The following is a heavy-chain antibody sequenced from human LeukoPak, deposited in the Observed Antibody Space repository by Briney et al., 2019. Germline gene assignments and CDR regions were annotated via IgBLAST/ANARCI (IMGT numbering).Heavy chain of an antibody. CDR1: GGSFSGYY. V-gene: IGHV4-59*10. Sequence: SETLSLTCAVYGGSFSGYYWSWIRQPAGKGLEWIGHMDTSGLTNYNSSLMSRVTMSVDTSKNQFSLRLTSVTAADTAVYYCARHWSHSVAQFGRSYWFDPWGQGTLVTVSS. CDR2: MDTSGLT. D-gene: IGHD2-15*01. CDR3: ARHWSHSVAQFGRSYWFDP. J-gene: IGHJ5*02.